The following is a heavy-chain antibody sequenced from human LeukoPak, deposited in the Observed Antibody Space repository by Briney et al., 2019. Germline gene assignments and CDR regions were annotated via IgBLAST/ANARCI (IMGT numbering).Heavy chain of an antibody. CDR1: GGSFSGYY. V-gene: IGHV4-34*01. Sequence: SETLSLTCAVYGGSFSGYYWSWIRQPPGKGLEWIGEINHSGSTNYNPSLKSRVTISVDTSKNQFSLKLSSVTAADTAVYYCARVGVPGIAHPRARLFDYWGQGTLVTVSS. CDR3: ARVGVPGIAHPRARLFDY. J-gene: IGHJ4*02. D-gene: IGHD6-13*01. CDR2: INHSGST.